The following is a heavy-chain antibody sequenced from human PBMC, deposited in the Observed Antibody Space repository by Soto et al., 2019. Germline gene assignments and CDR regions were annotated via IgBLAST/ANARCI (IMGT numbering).Heavy chain of an antibody. Sequence: EVQLLESGGGLVQPGGSLRLSCAASGFTFNNYAMTWVRQAPGKGLEWVSAISGGGDTTSYADSVQGRCTVTSYGSKNTLYLQMSSLRAEDTALYYCARGRGGSGSLTPRVAFWGQGTLVTFSS. CDR2: ISGGGDTT. CDR3: ARGRGGSGSLTPRVAF. J-gene: IGHJ4*02. V-gene: IGHV3-23*01. D-gene: IGHD3-10*01. CDR1: GFTFNNYA.